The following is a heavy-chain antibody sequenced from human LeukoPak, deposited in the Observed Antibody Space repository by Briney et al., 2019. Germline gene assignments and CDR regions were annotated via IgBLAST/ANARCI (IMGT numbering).Heavy chain of an antibody. CDR2: ISAYNGNT. CDR3: ARESRYYYDSSGYLDY. V-gene: IGHV1-18*01. D-gene: IGHD3-22*01. J-gene: IGHJ4*02. Sequence: ASVKVSCKASGYTFTSYGISWVRQAPGQGLEWMGWISAYNGNTNYAQKLQGRVTMTTDTSTSTAYMELRSLRSDDTAVYYCARESRYYYDSSGYLDYWGQGTLVTVSS. CDR1: GYTFTSYG.